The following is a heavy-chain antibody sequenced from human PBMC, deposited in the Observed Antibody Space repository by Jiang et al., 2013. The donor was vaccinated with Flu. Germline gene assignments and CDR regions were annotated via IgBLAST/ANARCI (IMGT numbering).Heavy chain of an antibody. D-gene: IGHD3-16*01. Sequence: SLTYTVSGGSISSGDYYWSWIRQPPGKGLEWIGYIYYSGSTYYNPSLKSRVTISVDTSKNQFSLKLSSVTAADTAVYYCARVVSGLGVYFDYWGQGTLVTVSS. CDR3: ARVVSGLGVYFDY. J-gene: IGHJ4*02. CDR2: IYYSGST. CDR1: GGSISSGDYY. V-gene: IGHV4-30-4*01.